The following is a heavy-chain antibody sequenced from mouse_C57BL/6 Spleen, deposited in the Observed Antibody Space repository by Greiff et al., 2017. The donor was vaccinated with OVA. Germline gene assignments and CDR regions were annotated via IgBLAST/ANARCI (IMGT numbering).Heavy chain of an antibody. CDR1: GYSITSGYY. CDR3: AREDGNFNFDY. CDR2: ISYDGSN. Sequence: EVKLMESGPGLVKPSQSLSLTCSVTGYSITSGYYWNWIRQFPGNKLEWMGYISYDGSNNYNPSLKNRISITRDTSKNQFFLKLNSVTTEDTATYYCAREDGNFNFDYWGQGTTLTVSS. D-gene: IGHD2-1*01. J-gene: IGHJ2*01. V-gene: IGHV3-6*01.